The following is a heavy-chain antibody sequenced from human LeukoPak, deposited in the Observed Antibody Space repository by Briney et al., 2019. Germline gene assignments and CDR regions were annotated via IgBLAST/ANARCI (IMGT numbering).Heavy chain of an antibody. J-gene: IGHJ3*02. CDR1: GFTVTSNY. CDR2: LYSGGRT. D-gene: IGHD6-13*01. V-gene: IGHV3-66*01. CDR3: ARGGDVAAAAHDGAFDI. Sequence: GGSLRLSCAASGFTVTSNYMSWVRQAPGKGLEWVSVLYSGGRTDYADSVKGRFTISRDNSKNTLYLQMNSLRAEDTAVYYCARGGDVAAAAHDGAFDIWGQGTMVTVSS.